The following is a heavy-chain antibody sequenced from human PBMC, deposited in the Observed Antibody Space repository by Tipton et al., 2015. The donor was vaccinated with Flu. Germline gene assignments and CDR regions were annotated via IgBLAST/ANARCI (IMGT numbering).Heavy chain of an antibody. CDR1: GGTFSSYA. D-gene: IGHD3-3*01. CDR2: MNPNSGNT. CDR3: ARGKRNGHYDLEWSDP. V-gene: IGHV1-8*02. J-gene: IGHJ5*02. Sequence: QLVQSGAEVKKPGSSVKVSCKASGGTFSSYAINWVRQATGQGLEWMGWMNPNSGNTGYAQKFQGRVTMTRNTSISTAYMELSSLRSEDTAVYYCARGKRNGHYDLEWSDPWGQGTLVTVSS.